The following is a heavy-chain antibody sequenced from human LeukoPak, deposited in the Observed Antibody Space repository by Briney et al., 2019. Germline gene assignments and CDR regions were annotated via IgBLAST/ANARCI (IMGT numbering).Heavy chain of an antibody. CDR3: ARVATTGTNCDY. CDR1: GGSISSGGYY. J-gene: IGHJ4*02. Sequence: PSQTLSLTCTVSGGSISSGGYYWSWIRQHPGKGLEWIGYIYYSGSTYYNPSLKSRVTISVDTSKNQFSLKPSSVTAADTAVYYCARVATTGTNCDYWGQGTLVTVSS. CDR2: IYYSGST. V-gene: IGHV4-31*03. D-gene: IGHD1-1*01.